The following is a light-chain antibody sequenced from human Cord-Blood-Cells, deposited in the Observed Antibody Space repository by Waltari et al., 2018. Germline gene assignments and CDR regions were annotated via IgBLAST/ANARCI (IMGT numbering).Light chain of an antibody. Sequence: DIVMTQSPDSLAVSLGERATINCNSSQSVLYSSNNKNYLAWYQQKPGQPPKLLIYWASTRESGVPDRFSGSGSGTDFTLTISSLQAEDLAVYYCQQYYSTPFTFGPGTKVDIK. CDR1: QSVLYSSNNKNY. CDR2: WAS. V-gene: IGKV4-1*01. J-gene: IGKJ3*01. CDR3: QQYYSTPFT.